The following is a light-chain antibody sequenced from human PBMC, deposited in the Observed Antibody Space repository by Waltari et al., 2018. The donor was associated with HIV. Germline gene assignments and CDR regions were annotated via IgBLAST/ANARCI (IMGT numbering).Light chain of an antibody. Sequence: SYDLPQSSSVSVSPGQTARITCSGAALSKHYVYWYQKKSGQAPILVIYKDTERPSGLPERFSGSSSGTLVTLTINGVQVEDEADYYCQSADSSGGFWVFGGGTTLTVL. CDR3: QSADSSGGFWV. J-gene: IGLJ3*02. CDR2: KDT. CDR1: ALSKHY. V-gene: IGLV3-25*03.